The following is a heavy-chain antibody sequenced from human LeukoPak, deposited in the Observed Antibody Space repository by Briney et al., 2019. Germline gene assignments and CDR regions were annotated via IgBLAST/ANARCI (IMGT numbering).Heavy chain of an antibody. Sequence: PGGSLILSCAASGFTFSDYAMTWVRQDPGKGLEWISTISGSGGSTYYADSVKGRFTISRDNSKNTLYLQMNSLRAEDTAIYYCVKGGSSGFRWFDPWGQGTLVTVSS. D-gene: IGHD3-22*01. V-gene: IGHV3-23*01. J-gene: IGHJ5*02. CDR1: GFTFSDYA. CDR2: ISGSGGST. CDR3: VKGGSSGFRWFDP.